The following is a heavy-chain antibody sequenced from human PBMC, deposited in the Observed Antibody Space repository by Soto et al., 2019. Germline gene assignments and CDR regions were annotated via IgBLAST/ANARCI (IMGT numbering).Heavy chain of an antibody. CDR1: GGSISSGDYY. V-gene: IGHV4-30-4*01. D-gene: IGHD4-17*01. CDR3: ARDGQRYGDYNWYFDL. Sequence: PSETLSLTCTVSGGSISSGDYYWSWIRQPPGKGLEWIGYIYYSGSTYYNPSLKSRVTISVDTSKNQFSLKLSSVTAADTAVYYCARDGQRYGDYNWYFDLWGRGTLVTVSS. CDR2: IYYSGST. J-gene: IGHJ2*01.